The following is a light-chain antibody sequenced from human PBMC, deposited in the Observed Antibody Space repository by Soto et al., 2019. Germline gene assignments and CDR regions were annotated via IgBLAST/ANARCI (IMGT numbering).Light chain of an antibody. CDR3: QQYNSYSPGT. CDR1: QSISSW. V-gene: IGKV1-5*03. Sequence: DIQMTQSPSTLSASVGARVTITCRASQSISSWLVWYQQKPGKAPKLLIYKASSLESGVPSRFSGSGSGTECTLTISSLQPDDFPTYYCQQYNSYSPGTFGQGPKVEIK. CDR2: KAS. J-gene: IGKJ1*01.